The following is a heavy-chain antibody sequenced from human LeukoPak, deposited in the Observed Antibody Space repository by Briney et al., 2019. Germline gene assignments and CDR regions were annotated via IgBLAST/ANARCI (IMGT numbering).Heavy chain of an antibody. CDR1: GFTFSTYW. Sequence: PGGSLRLSCATSGFTFSTYWMHWVRQAPGKGLEWVSRINSDGSRTNYADSVKGRFTVSRDNAKNTLYLQMNSMRAEDTAVYYCARDGVEFYNWFDPGGQGTLVTVSS. D-gene: IGHD2-21*01. J-gene: IGHJ5*02. CDR2: INSDGSRT. V-gene: IGHV3-74*01. CDR3: ARDGVEFYNWFDP.